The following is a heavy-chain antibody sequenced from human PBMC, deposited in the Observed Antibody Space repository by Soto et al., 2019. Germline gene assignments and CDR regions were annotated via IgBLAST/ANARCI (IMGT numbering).Heavy chain of an antibody. CDR1: GGSISGYY. Sequence: SETLSLTCTVSGGSISGYYWSWIRQPPGKGLEWIGYIYYSGSTNYNPSLKSRVTISVDTSKNQFSLNLSFVTAADTAVYFCARQGGQTYWYFDLWGRGTLVTVSS. J-gene: IGHJ2*01. D-gene: IGHD3-16*01. V-gene: IGHV4-59*08. CDR2: IYYSGST. CDR3: ARQGGQTYWYFDL.